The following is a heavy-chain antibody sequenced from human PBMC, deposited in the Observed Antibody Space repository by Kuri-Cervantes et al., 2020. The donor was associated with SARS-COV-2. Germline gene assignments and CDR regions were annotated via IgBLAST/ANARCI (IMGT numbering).Heavy chain of an antibody. CDR2: INHSGST. V-gene: IGHV4-38-2*01. CDR3: ATPNPYLTSFTAFDI. D-gene: IGHD1-14*01. J-gene: IGHJ3*02. CDR1: GYSISSGYY. Sequence: SQTLSLTCAVSGYSISSGYYWGWIRQPPGKGLEWIVEINHSGSTNYNPSLKSRVTISVDTSKNQFSLKLSSVTAADTAVYYCATPNPYLTSFTAFDIWGQGTMVTVSS.